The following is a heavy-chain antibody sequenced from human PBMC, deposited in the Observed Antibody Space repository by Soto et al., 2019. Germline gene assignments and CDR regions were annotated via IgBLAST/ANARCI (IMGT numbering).Heavy chain of an antibody. CDR2: ISHDGTNK. V-gene: IGHV3-30*04. Sequence: QVHLVESGGGVVQPGRSLRLSCAAAGFTYSKYTMHWVRQAPGTGLEWVAAISHDGTNKYYGDSVKGLFTISRDNSKNTLSVQINNLKSEDTAVYYCAIDRLRLGELSLLGYFDYWGQGTMVTVSS. CDR3: AIDRLRLGELSLLGYFDY. J-gene: IGHJ4*02. D-gene: IGHD3-16*02. CDR1: GFTYSKYT.